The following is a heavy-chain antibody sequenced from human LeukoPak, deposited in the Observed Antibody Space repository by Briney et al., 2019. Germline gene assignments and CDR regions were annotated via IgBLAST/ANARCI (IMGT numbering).Heavy chain of an antibody. D-gene: IGHD6-13*01. J-gene: IGHJ4*02. Sequence: PGGSLRLSCAASGFTFSNSEMNWVRQAPGKGLEWVANIKEDGSEKYYVDSVKGRFTISRDNARNSLYLQMNSLRAEDTAVYYCASGRQLGYWGQGTLVTVSS. CDR2: IKEDGSEK. CDR3: ASGRQLGY. V-gene: IGHV3-7*01. CDR1: GFTFSNSE.